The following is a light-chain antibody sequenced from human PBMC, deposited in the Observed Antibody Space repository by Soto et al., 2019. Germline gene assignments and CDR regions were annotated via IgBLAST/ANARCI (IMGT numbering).Light chain of an antibody. CDR3: QQSYSTPLT. Sequence: EIQLTQSPSSLSASVGDRVTITCQASQSIRSYLNWYQQKPGKAPKLLIYAASSLQTGVSSRFSGSRSGTDCTLTISSLQPEDVSTYYCQQSYSTPLTFCQGTRLEI. J-gene: IGKJ5*01. CDR2: AAS. V-gene: IGKV1-39*01. CDR1: QSIRSY.